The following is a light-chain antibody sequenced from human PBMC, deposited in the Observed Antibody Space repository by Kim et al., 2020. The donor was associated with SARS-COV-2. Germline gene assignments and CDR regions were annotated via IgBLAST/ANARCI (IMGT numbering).Light chain of an antibody. CDR2: SAS. Sequence: EIVLTQSPDPLSLSPGERATLSCRASQSVNSIYLAWYQQKPGQAPRLLIYSASNRATGIADRFSGSGSGTDFTLTITTLQPEDVAVYYCQHYGYSPWTFGRGTKVDIK. CDR1: QSVNSIY. CDR3: QHYGYSPWT. V-gene: IGKV3-20*01. J-gene: IGKJ1*01.